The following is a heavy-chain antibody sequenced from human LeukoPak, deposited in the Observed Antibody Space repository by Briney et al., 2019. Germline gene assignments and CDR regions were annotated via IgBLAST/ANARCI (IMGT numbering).Heavy chain of an antibody. CDR2: ISWNSDCI. CDR1: GFTFSHYA. V-gene: IGHV3-9*01. CDR3: AKATPDDILTGYWGNYAEYFQH. D-gene: IGHD3-9*01. J-gene: IGHJ1*01. Sequence: PGGSLRLSCAASGFTFSHYAMYWVRQAPGKGLEWVSRISWNSDCIGQTDSVKGRFTISRDNSKNTLYLQMNSLRAEDTAVYYCAKATPDDILTGYWGNYAEYFQHWGQGTLVTVSS.